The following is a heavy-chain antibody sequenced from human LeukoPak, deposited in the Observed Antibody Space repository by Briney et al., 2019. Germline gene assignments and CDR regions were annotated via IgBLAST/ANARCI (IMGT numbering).Heavy chain of an antibody. D-gene: IGHD3-22*01. CDR2: IYYSGST. CDR3: ARHLSGYDSSGYYLQMYYFDY. Sequence: SGTLSLTCTVSGDSFGSLYWWNWVRQPPGKGLEWIGSIYYSGSTYYNPSLKSRVTISVDTSKNQFSLKLSSVTAADTAVYYCARHLSGYDSSGYYLQMYYFDYWGQGTLVTVSS. V-gene: IGHV4-39*01. CDR1: GDSFGSLYW. J-gene: IGHJ4*02.